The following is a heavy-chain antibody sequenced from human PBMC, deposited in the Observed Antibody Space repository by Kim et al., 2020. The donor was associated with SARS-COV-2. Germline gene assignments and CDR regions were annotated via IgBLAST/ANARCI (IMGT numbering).Heavy chain of an antibody. V-gene: IGHV4-34*01. Sequence: SETLSLTCAVYGGSFGGNYWSWIRQPPGKGLEWIGEINHSGSPNYNPSLKSRVTISVDTSKNQFSLKLSSVTAAGTAVYYCARGRGFGLHGHFDYWGQGTLLTVPS. CDR3: ARGRGFGLHGHFDY. J-gene: IGHJ4*02. D-gene: IGHD4-4*01. CDR1: GGSFGGNY. CDR2: INHSGSP.